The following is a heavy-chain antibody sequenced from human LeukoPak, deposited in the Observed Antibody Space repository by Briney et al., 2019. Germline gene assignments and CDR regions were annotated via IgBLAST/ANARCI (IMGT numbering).Heavy chain of an antibody. D-gene: IGHD5-24*01. CDR2: IYPGDSDT. J-gene: IGHJ4*02. CDR3: ARRGSYGYSATYYFDY. Sequence: GESLKISCKGSGYSFTSYWIGWARQMPGKGLEWMGIIYPGDSDTRYSPSFQGQVTISADKSISTAYLQWSSLKASDTAMYYCARRGSYGYSATYYFDYWGQGTLVTVSS. V-gene: IGHV5-51*01. CDR1: GYSFTSYW.